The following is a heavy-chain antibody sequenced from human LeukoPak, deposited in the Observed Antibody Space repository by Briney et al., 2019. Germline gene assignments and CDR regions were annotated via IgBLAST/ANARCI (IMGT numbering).Heavy chain of an antibody. CDR2: ISGSGGST. V-gene: IGHV3-23*01. J-gene: IGHJ6*03. D-gene: IGHD6-19*01. CDR3: AKYRGEQWLAQYYYYYMDV. Sequence: PGGTLRLSCAASGFTFSSYGMSWVRQAPGKGLEWVSAISGSGGSTYYADSVKGRFTISRDNSKNTLYLQMNSLRAEDTAVYYCAKYRGEQWLAQYYYYYMDVWGKGTTVTISS. CDR1: GFTFSSYG.